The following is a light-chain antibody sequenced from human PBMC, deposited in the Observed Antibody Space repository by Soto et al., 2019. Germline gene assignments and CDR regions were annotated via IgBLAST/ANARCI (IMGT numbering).Light chain of an antibody. J-gene: IGLJ2*01. CDR1: SSDIGGYNY. Sequence: QSALTQPASVSGSPGQSITISCTGTSSDIGGYNYVSWYQQHPGKAPRLMIHDVTNRPSGVSNRFSGSKSGHTASLTISGLQAEDEADYYCSSYTSSSTSVFGGGTKVTVL. CDR3: SSYTSSSTSV. CDR2: DVT. V-gene: IGLV2-14*03.